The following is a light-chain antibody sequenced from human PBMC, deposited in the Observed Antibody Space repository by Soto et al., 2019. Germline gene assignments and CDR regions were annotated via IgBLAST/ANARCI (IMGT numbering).Light chain of an antibody. J-gene: IGKJ5*01. CDR2: GAS. CDR3: QQYGSSPDT. CDR1: QSVSSSY. V-gene: IGKV3-20*01. Sequence: IVLTQSPGTLSLSPGERATLSCLASQSVSSSYLAWYQQKPGQAPRLLIYGASSRATGIPDRFSGSGSGTDFTLTISRLEPEDFAVYYCQQYGSSPDTFGQGTRLEIK.